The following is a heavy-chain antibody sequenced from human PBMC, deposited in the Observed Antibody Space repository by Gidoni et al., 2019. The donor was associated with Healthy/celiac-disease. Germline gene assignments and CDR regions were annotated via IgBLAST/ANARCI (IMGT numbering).Heavy chain of an antibody. V-gene: IGHV1-3*01. Sequence: QVQLVQSGAEVKKPGASVKVSCKASGYTFTSYAMHWVRQAPGQRLEWMGWINAGNGNTKYSQKFQGRGTITRDTSASTAYMELSSLRSEDTAVYYCARAQKGYPDAFDIWGQGTMVTVSS. D-gene: IGHD5-12*01. J-gene: IGHJ3*02. CDR3: ARAQKGYPDAFDI. CDR1: GYTFTSYA. CDR2: INAGNGNT.